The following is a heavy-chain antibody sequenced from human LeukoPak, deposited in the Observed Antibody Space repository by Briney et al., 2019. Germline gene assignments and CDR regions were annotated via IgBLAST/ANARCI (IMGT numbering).Heavy chain of an antibody. J-gene: IGHJ3*02. CDR1: GGSISSSSYY. Sequence: PSETLSLTCTVSGGSISSSSYYWGWIRQPPGKGLEWIGSIYYSGSTYYNPSLKSRVTISADTSKNQFSLKLSSVTAADTAVYYCARLPTMVRGVSDAFDIWGQGTMVTVSS. CDR2: IYYSGST. CDR3: ARLPTMVRGVSDAFDI. V-gene: IGHV4-39*07. D-gene: IGHD3-10*01.